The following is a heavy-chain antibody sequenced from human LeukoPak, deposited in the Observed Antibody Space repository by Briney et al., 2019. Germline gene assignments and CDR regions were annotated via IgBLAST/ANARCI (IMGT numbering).Heavy chain of an antibody. D-gene: IGHD1-26*01. J-gene: IGHJ4*02. CDR2: ISYDGSNK. CDR3: AKDRYSGSYLQRGPCAH. CDR1: GFTFSSYG. Sequence: GGSLRLSCATSGFTFSSYGMHWVRQAPGKGLEWVAVISYDGSNKYYADSVKGRFTISRDNSKNTLFLQMNSLKAKDTAVYYCAKDRYSGSYLQRGPCAHWGQGTLVTVSS. V-gene: IGHV3-30*18.